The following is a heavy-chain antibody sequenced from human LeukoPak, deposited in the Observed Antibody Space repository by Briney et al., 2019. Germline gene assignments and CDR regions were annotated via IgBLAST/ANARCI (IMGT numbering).Heavy chain of an antibody. J-gene: IGHJ4*02. D-gene: IGHD3-3*01. CDR2: ISSSSSYI. CDR1: GFTFSSYS. Sequence: GGSLRLSCAASGFTFSSYSMNWVRQAPGKGLEWVSSISSSSSYIYYADSVKGRFTISRDNAKNSLYLQMNSLRAEDTAVYYCARSPAPTYYDFWSGYLYYFDYWGQGTLATVSS. CDR3: ARSPAPTYYDFWSGYLYYFDY. V-gene: IGHV3-21*01.